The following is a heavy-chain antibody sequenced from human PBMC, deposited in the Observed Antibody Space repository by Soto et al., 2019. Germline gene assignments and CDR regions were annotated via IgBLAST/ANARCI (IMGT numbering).Heavy chain of an antibody. CDR1: GGSISSGNYY. J-gene: IGHJ3*02. CDR2: ISYSGST. Sequence: SETLSLTCTVSGGSISSGNYYWSWIRQPPGKGLEWIGFISYSGSTYYSLSLKSRVTISVGTSKNQFSLNLSFVTAADTAVYYCARRWGGTFDIWGQGTMVTVSS. V-gene: IGHV4-30-4*01. D-gene: IGHD3-10*01. CDR3: ARRWGGTFDI.